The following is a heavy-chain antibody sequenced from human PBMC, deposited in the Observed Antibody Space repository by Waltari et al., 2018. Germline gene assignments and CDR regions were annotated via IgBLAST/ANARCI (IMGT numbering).Heavy chain of an antibody. J-gene: IGHJ4*02. D-gene: IGHD6-13*01. CDR3: AREGGQGSSWYVDY. V-gene: IGHV4-39*07. CDR1: GGSISSSSYY. Sequence: QLQLQESGPGLVKPSETLSLTCTVSGGSISSSSYYWGWIRQPPGKGLEWIGSIYYSGSTYDNPSLKSRVTISVDTSKNQFSLKLSSVTAADTAVYYCAREGGQGSSWYVDYWGQGTLVTVSS. CDR2: IYYSGST.